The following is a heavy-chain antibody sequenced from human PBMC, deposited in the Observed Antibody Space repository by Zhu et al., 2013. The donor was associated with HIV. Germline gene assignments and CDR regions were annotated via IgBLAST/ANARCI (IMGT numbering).Heavy chain of an antibody. CDR2: INPSGGST. V-gene: IGHV1-46*01. J-gene: IGHJ4*02. CDR3: ARDRQRDDSSGSYEFDY. D-gene: IGHD3-22*01. Sequence: QVQLVQSGAEVKKPGASVKVSCKASGYTFTSYYMHWVRQAPGQGLEWMGIINPSGGSTSYAQKFQGRVTMTRDTSTSTVYMELSSLRSEDTAVYYCARDRQRDDSSGSYEFDYWGQGTLVTVSS. CDR1: GYTFTSYY.